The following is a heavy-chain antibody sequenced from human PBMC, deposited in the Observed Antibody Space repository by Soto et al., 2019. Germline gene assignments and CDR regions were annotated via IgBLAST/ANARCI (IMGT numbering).Heavy chain of an antibody. J-gene: IGHJ3*02. CDR3: ARYLPDDTAINAFDI. CDR2: ISGSGGST. D-gene: IGHD5-18*01. CDR1: GFTFSSDA. V-gene: IGHV3-23*01. Sequence: GGSLRLSCAASGFTFSSDALSWVRQAPGKGLEWVSAISGSGGSTYYADSVKGRFTISRDNAKNSLYLQMNSLRAEDTAVYYCARYLPDDTAINAFDIWGQGTMVTVSS.